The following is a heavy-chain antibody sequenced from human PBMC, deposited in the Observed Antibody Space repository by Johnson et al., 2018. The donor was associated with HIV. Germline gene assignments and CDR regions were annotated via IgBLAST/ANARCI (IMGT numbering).Heavy chain of an antibody. CDR3: ARDWNNWNYGVPYAFDI. CDR2: ISMSGRTI. D-gene: IGHD1-7*01. J-gene: IGHJ3*02. CDR1: GFTFSDYY. Sequence: QMQLVESGGGLVKPGGSLRLSCAASGFTFSDYYMSWIRQAPGKGLEWVSYISMSGRTIYYADSVKGRFTISRDNSKNSLYLQMNSLRAEDTAVYYCARDWNNWNYGVPYAFDIWGQGTMVTVSS. V-gene: IGHV3-11*04.